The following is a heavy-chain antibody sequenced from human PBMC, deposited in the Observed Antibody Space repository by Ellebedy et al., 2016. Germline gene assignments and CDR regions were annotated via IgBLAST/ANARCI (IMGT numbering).Heavy chain of an antibody. Sequence: ASVKVSCKASGYTFSTYYIHWVRQAPGQGFEWMGIINPDSGNTGYAQKFQGRVTMARDTSTSTVYMELSSLRSEDTAVYYCARDYGGSAPPLDYFQHWGQGTLVTVSS. D-gene: IGHD6-6*01. CDR1: GYTFSTYY. CDR3: ARDYGGSAPPLDYFQH. V-gene: IGHV1-46*01. CDR2: INPDSGNT. J-gene: IGHJ1*01.